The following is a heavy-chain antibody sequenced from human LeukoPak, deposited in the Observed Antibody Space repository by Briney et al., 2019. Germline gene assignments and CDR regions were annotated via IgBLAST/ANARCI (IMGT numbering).Heavy chain of an antibody. CDR2: ISGSGGST. V-gene: IGHV3-23*01. Sequence: PSETLSLTCAVYGGSFSGYYWSWIRQPPGKGLEWVSAISGSGGSTYYADSVKGRFTISRDNSKNTLYLQMNSLRAEDTAVYYCAKGHLEYYYDSSGSWGQGTLVTVSS. D-gene: IGHD3-22*01. J-gene: IGHJ5*02. CDR3: AKGHLEYYYDSSGS. CDR1: GGSFSGYY.